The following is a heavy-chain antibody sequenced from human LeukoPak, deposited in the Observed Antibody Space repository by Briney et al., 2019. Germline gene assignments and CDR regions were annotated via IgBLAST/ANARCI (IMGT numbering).Heavy chain of an antibody. Sequence: GASVKVSCKASGYTFTSYDINWVRQATGQGLEWMGWMNPNSGNTGYAQKFQGRVTMTRNTSISTAYMELSSLRSEDTAVYYCARLTMVRGGPSNWFDPWGQGTLVTVSS. D-gene: IGHD3-10*01. CDR2: MNPNSGNT. CDR3: ARLTMVRGGPSNWFDP. V-gene: IGHV1-8*01. J-gene: IGHJ5*02. CDR1: GYTFTSYD.